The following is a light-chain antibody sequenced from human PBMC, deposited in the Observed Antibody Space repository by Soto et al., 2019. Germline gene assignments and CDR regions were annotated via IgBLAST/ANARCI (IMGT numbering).Light chain of an antibody. V-gene: IGKV3-15*01. CDR2: GAS. Sequence: EVVMTQSTATLSVSPGEGATLSCRASQSVSNHLAWYQQRPGQAPRLLIYGASTRATGIPARFSGSGSGTEFTLTISSLQSEDFALYYCQHYYDWPRTFGQGTKVEIK. J-gene: IGKJ1*01. CDR3: QHYYDWPRT. CDR1: QSVSNH.